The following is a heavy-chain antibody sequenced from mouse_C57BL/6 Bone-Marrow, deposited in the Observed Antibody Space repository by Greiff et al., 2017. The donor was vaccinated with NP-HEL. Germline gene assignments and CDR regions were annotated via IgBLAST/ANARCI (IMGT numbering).Heavy chain of an antibody. V-gene: IGHV2-4*01. CDR2: IWSGGST. J-gene: IGHJ4*01. CDR3: AKRGLWPYYAMDY. Sequence: VQLVESGPGLVQPSQSLSITCTVSGFSLTSYGVHWVRQPPGKGLEWLGVIWSGGSTDYNAAFISRLSISKDNSKSQVFFKMNSLQADDTAIYYCAKRGLWPYYAMDYWGQGTSVTVSS. D-gene: IGHD1-1*02. CDR1: GFSLTSYG.